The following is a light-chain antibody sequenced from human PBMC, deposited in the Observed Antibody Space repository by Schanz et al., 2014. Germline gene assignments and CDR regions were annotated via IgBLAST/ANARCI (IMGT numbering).Light chain of an antibody. CDR3: SSYTISSSYV. CDR1: SSDVGGYNY. J-gene: IGLJ1*01. V-gene: IGLV2-14*01. CDR2: DVS. Sequence: QSALTQPASVSGSPGQSITISCTGTSSDVGGYNYVSWYQQHPGKAPKLMIYDVSKRPSGVPDRFSGSKSGNTASLTVSGLQAEDEVDYYCSSYTISSSYVFGTGTKLTVL.